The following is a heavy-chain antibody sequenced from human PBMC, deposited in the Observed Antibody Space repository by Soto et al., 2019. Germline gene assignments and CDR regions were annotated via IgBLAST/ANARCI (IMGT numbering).Heavy chain of an antibody. J-gene: IGHJ3*02. CDR1: GFTFNTYW. V-gene: IGHV3-7*04. CDR2: IKPDGSEK. Sequence: GGSLRLSCAASGFTFNTYWMSWVRQAPGKGLEWVDNIKPDGSEKWYVDSVKGRFTISRDNAKNSLYLQMNSLRAEDTAVYFCARGDYYDTSGPFSDAFDIWGQGTMVTVSS. CDR3: ARGDYYDTSGPFSDAFDI. D-gene: IGHD3-22*01.